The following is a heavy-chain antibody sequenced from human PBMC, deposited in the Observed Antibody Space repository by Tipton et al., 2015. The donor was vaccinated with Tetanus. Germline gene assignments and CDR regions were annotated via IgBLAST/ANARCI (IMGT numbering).Heavy chain of an antibody. CDR1: GFTFSIYG. D-gene: IGHD4-17*01. CDR3: ARLYGDYFHAMGY. CDR2: IISSGGTT. V-gene: IGHV3-23*01. J-gene: IGHJ4*02. Sequence: SLRLSCAAFGFTFSIYGMSWVRQAPGKGLEWVSRIISSGGTTNYADSVKGRFTISRDNSKNTLYLQMTSLRAEDTAVYYCARLYGDYFHAMGYWGQGTLVTVSS.